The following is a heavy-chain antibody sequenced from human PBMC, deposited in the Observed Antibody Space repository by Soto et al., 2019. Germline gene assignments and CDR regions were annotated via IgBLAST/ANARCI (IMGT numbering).Heavy chain of an antibody. CDR1: GYTFTSYG. J-gene: IGHJ4*02. Sequence: GSAAVSSTAYGYTFTSYGITWVRQVPGQGLEWMGWISAYNGNTNYAQKFQGRVTMTTDTSTTTAYMELRSLRSDDTAVYYCARAPRDGYNYVLPWGQGTLVTVSS. D-gene: IGHD5-12*01. V-gene: IGHV1-18*01. CDR3: ARAPRDGYNYVLP. CDR2: ISAYNGNT.